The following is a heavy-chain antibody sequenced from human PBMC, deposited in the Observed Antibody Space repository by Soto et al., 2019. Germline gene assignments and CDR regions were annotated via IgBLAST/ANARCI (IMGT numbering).Heavy chain of an antibody. CDR3: ARLHGDWFDP. CDR1: GGSISSYY. Sequence: QVQLQESGPGLVKPSETLSLTCTVSGGSISSYYWSWIRQPPGKGLEWIGYIYYSGSTNYNPSLKSRVTISVDTSKNQFSLKLSSVTAADTAVYYCARLHGDWFDPWGQGTLVTVSS. J-gene: IGHJ5*02. CDR2: IYYSGST. D-gene: IGHD4-17*01. V-gene: IGHV4-59*08.